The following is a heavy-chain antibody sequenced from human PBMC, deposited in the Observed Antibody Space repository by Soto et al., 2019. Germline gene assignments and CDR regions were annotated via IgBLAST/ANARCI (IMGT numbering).Heavy chain of an antibody. V-gene: IGHV5-10-1*01. J-gene: IGHJ6*02. D-gene: IGHD2-8*01. CDR2: IDPSDSYI. CDR3: VGRREGKRYGMDV. CDR1: GYDFTNYW. Sequence: GGSLKLSWTGYGYDFTNYWINWGRQLPGKGLEGMGRIDPSDSYISYSPSFEGHVTISVDKYINTAYLQWSDLKASDSGKYFGVGRREGKRYGMDVWGQGTTVTVSS.